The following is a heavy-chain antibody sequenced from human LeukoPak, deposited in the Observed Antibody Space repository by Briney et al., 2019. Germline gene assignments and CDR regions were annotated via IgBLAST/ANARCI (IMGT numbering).Heavy chain of an antibody. V-gene: IGHV5-51*01. J-gene: IGHJ4*02. D-gene: IGHD6-6*01. CDR3: ARLSREHQSSSACFDY. Sequence: GESLKISCKGSGYSFTSYWIGWVRQMPGKGLEWMGIIYPGDSDTRYSPSFQGQVTISADKSISTAYLQWSSLKASDTAMYYCARLSREHQSSSACFDYWGQGTLVTVSS. CDR1: GYSFTSYW. CDR2: IYPGDSDT.